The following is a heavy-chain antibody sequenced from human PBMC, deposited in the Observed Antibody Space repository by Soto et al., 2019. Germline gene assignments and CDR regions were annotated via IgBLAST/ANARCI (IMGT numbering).Heavy chain of an antibody. D-gene: IGHD2-15*01. V-gene: IGHV4-59*01. CDR3: ARDVRWEVVHYQDYYYYGMDV. Sequence: PSDTLSLTCPVSGGSITSDYRSWNRQPPGEGLVLIGYISFSGSTNYHPSLKRRVTISVDTAKNQFSLKLSSVTAADTAMYYCARDVRWEVVHYQDYYYYGMDVWGQGTTVTVS. CDR2: ISFSGST. CDR1: GGSITSDY. J-gene: IGHJ6*02.